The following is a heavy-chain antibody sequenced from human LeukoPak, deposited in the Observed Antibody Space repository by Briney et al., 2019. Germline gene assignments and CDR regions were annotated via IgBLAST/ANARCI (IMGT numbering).Heavy chain of an antibody. Sequence: GGSLRLSCAASGFTFSSYEMNWVRQARGEGLEWVSSISSGGVSTYYADSVKGRFTISRDNSKNMLYLQMNSLRAEDTALYYCARGLRIVDSWGQGTLVTASS. CDR3: ARGLRIVDS. V-gene: IGHV3-23*01. D-gene: IGHD3-16*02. J-gene: IGHJ4*02. CDR2: ISSGGVST. CDR1: GFTFSSYE.